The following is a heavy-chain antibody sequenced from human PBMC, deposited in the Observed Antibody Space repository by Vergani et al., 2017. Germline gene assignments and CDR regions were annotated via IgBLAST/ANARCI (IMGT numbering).Heavy chain of an antibody. CDR3: ARDDTYDTYYGMDV. D-gene: IGHD3-22*01. CDR1: GFTFSSYG. V-gene: IGHV3-33*01. J-gene: IGHJ6*02. Sequence: QVQLVESGGGVVQPGRSLRLSCAASGFTFSSYGMHWVRQAPGKGLEWVAVIWYDGSNKYYADSVKGRFTISRDNSKHTLYLQMNSLRAEDTAVYYCARDDTYDTYYGMDVWGQGTTVTVSS. CDR2: IWYDGSNK.